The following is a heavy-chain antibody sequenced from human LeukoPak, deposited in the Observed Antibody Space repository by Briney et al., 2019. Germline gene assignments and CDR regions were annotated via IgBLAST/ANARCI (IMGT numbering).Heavy chain of an antibody. V-gene: IGHV1-18*01. Sequence: ASVKVSCNASGYTLTSYDISWVRQAPGQGLEWMGWISTYNDNTNYAQKFQGRVTMTTDTSTSTAYMELRSLRSDDTAVYYCARVSGISTGDYWGQGTLVTVSS. CDR2: ISTYNDNT. J-gene: IGHJ4*02. D-gene: IGHD2/OR15-2a*01. CDR1: GYTLTSYD. CDR3: ARVSGISTGDY.